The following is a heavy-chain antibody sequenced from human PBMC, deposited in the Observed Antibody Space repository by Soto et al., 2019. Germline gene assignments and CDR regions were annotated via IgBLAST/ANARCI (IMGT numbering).Heavy chain of an antibody. J-gene: IGHJ5*02. V-gene: IGHV1-3*01. CDR1: GYTFTSYA. CDR3: ARDLWTTTAVRSGPVNWFDP. CDR2: INAGNGNT. Sequence: ASVKVSCKASGYTFTSYAMHWVRQAPGQRLEWMGWINAGNGNTKYSQKFQGRVTITRDTSASTAYMEMSSLRSEDTAVYYCARDLWTTTAVRSGPVNWFDPWGQGTLVTVS. D-gene: IGHD3-3*01.